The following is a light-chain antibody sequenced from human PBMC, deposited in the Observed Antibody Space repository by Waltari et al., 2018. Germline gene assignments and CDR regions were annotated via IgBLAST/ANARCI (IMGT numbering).Light chain of an antibody. CDR1: QSISSW. Sequence: DIQMTQSPSTLSASLGDRFTITCRASQSISSWLAWYQQKPGKAPKLLIYKASSLESGVPSRFSGSGSGTEFTLTISSLQPDDFATYYCQQYNSYSRTFGQGTKVEIK. J-gene: IGKJ1*01. V-gene: IGKV1-5*03. CDR3: QQYNSYSRT. CDR2: KAS.